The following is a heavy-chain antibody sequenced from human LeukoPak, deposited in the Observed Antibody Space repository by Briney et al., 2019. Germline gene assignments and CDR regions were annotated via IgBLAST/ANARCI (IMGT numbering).Heavy chain of an antibody. V-gene: IGHV3-30-3*01. D-gene: IGHD6-13*01. CDR3: ARDPRIAADDFFDY. Sequence: PGGSLRLSCAASGFTFSTYAMHWVRQAPGKGLEWVALISYDGSNKYYADSVKGRFTISRDNSKNTLYLQMNSLRAEDTAVYYCARDPRIAADDFFDYWGQGTLVTVSS. J-gene: IGHJ4*02. CDR1: GFTFSTYA. CDR2: ISYDGSNK.